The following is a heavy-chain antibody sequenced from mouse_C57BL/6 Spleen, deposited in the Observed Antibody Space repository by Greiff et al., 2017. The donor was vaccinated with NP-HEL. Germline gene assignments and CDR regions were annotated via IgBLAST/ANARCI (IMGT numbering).Heavy chain of an antibody. CDR1: GYTFTDYN. D-gene: IGHD1-1*01. CDR3: ADGVYYYGSSYGNFDY. J-gene: IGHJ2*01. V-gene: IGHV1-22*01. Sequence: VQLQQSGPELVKPGASVKMSCKASGYTFTDYNMHWVKQSHGKSLEWIGYINPNNGGTSYNQKFKGKATLTVNKSSSTAYMELRSLTSEDSAVYYCADGVYYYGSSYGNFDYWGQGTTLTVSS. CDR2: INPNNGGT.